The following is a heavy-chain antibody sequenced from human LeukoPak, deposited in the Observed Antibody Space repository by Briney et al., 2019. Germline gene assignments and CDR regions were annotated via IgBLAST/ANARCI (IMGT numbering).Heavy chain of an antibody. Sequence: GGSLRLSCAASGFTVSSNYMSWVRQAPGKGLEWVSVIYSGGGAYYADSVKGRFTISRDNSKNTVYLQMNSLRAEDTAVYYCATRDYYDSSGYPDAFDIWGQGTMVTVYS. J-gene: IGHJ3*02. CDR1: GFTVSSNY. V-gene: IGHV3-53*01. CDR3: ATRDYYDSSGYPDAFDI. D-gene: IGHD3-22*01. CDR2: IYSGGGA.